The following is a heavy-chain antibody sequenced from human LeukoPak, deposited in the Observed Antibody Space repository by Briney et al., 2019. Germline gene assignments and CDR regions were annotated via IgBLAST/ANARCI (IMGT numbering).Heavy chain of an antibody. J-gene: IGHJ3*02. CDR3: ARGPYSYDSSGAFDI. Sequence: SQTLSLTCTVSGGSISSGSYYWSWIRQPAGKGLEWIGRIYTSGSTDYNPSLKSRVTISVDTSKNQFSLKLSSVTAADTAVYYCARGPYSYDSSGAFDIWGQGTMVTVSS. V-gene: IGHV4-61*02. CDR2: IYTSGST. D-gene: IGHD3-22*01. CDR1: GGSISSGSYY.